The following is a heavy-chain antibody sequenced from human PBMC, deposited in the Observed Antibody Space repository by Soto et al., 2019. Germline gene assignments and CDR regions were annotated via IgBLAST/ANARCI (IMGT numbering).Heavy chain of an antibody. Sequence: ASVKVSCKASGYTFTSYGISWVRQAPGQGLEWMGWISAFNGNTNYAQKLQGRVTMTTDTSTSTAYIELMSLRSDDTAVYYCARDCSSPYYYGSGRQWFDPWGQGTLVTVSS. D-gene: IGHD3-10*01. CDR3: ARDCSSPYYYGSGRQWFDP. CDR1: GYTFTSYG. J-gene: IGHJ5*02. V-gene: IGHV1-18*01. CDR2: ISAFNGNT.